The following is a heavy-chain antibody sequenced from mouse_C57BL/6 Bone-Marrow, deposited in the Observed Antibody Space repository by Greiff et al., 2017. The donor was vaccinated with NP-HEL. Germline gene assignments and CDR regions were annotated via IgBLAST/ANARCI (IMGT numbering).Heavy chain of an antibody. CDR3: ATYGSSNYLDY. D-gene: IGHD1-1*01. CDR2: IDPSDSET. V-gene: IGHV1-52*01. J-gene: IGHJ2*01. CDR1: GYTFTSYW. Sequence: VQLQESGAELVRPGSSVKLSCKASGYTFTSYWMHWVKQRPIQGLEWIGNIDPSDSETHYNQKFKDKATLTVDNSSSTAYMQLSSLTSVDSAVYYCATYGSSNYLDYWGQGTTLTVSS.